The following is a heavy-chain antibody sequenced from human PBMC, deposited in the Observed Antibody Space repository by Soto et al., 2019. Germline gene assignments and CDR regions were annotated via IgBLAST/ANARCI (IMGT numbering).Heavy chain of an antibody. D-gene: IGHD1-7*01. Sequence: SQTLSLTCAISGDSVSSNRAAWNWIRQSPSRGLEWLGRTYYRSKWYNDYAVSVKSRITINPDTSKNQFSLHLTSVSPEDTAVYYCTRKLYRMDVWGQATKVTVSS. CDR1: GDSVSSNRAA. CDR3: TRKLYRMDV. V-gene: IGHV6-1*01. J-gene: IGHJ6*02. CDR2: TYYRSKWYN.